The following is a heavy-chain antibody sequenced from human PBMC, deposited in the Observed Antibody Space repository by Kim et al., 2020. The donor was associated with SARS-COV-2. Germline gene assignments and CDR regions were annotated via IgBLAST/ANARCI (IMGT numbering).Heavy chain of an antibody. V-gene: IGHV3-33*08. CDR1: GFTFSSYG. Sequence: GGSLRLSCAASGFTFSSYGMHWVRQAPGKGLEWVAVIWYDGSNKYYADSVKGRFTISRDNSKNTLYLQMNSLRAEDTAVYYCARGQSSTIFGVVINNWFDPWGQGTLVTVSS. D-gene: IGHD3-3*01. CDR3: ARGQSSTIFGVVINNWFDP. J-gene: IGHJ5*02. CDR2: IWYDGSNK.